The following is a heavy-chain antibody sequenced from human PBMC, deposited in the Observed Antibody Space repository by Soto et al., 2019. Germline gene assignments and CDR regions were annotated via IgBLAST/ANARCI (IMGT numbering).Heavy chain of an antibody. CDR1: GFTFSSYA. CDR2: ISGSGGST. CDR3: ARAQVVRGKNYYYGMDV. D-gene: IGHD3-10*01. V-gene: IGHV3-23*01. J-gene: IGHJ6*02. Sequence: PGGSLRLSCAASGFTFSSYAMSWVRQAPGKGLEWVSAISGSGGSTYHADSVKGRFTISRDNSKNTLYLQMNSLRAEDTAVYYCARAQVVRGKNYYYGMDVWGQGTTVTVSS.